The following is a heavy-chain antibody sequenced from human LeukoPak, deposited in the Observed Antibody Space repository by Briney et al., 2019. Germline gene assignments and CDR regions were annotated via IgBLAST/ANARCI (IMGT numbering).Heavy chain of an antibody. CDR3: AKCGQQLVPRWFDP. CDR2: ISGSGGST. Sequence: GASLRLSCAASGFTFSSYAMSWVRQAPGKGLEWVSVISGSGGSTYYADSVKGRSTISRDNSKNTLYLQMNSLRAEDTAVYYCAKCGQQLVPRWFDPWGQGTLVTVSS. V-gene: IGHV3-23*01. D-gene: IGHD6-13*01. J-gene: IGHJ5*02. CDR1: GFTFSSYA.